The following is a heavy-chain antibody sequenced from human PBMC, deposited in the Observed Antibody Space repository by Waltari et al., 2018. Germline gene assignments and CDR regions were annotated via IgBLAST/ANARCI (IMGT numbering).Heavy chain of an antibody. D-gene: IGHD5-12*01. J-gene: IGHJ4*02. CDR1: GCGFGDYW. Sequence: EVHLAESGGGVVQPGGALGLYCPGSGCGFGDYWMHGGRQAPGKGRGGVVRKYREGCYISYRVSVKGRFTISRDNAKNTVFLQLNSLRADDTAVYFCARKAGSGYPYGPFYYDNWGQGTLVTVSS. CDR3: ARKAGSGYPYGPFYYDN. CDR2: KYREGCYI. V-gene: IGHV3-74*01.